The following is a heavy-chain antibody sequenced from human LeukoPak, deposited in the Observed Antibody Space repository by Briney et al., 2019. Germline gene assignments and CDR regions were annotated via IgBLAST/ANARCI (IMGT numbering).Heavy chain of an antibody. D-gene: IGHD1-26*01. J-gene: IGHJ4*02. CDR1: GFTFSSYA. CDR3: ARDPPGGGSYLDY. Sequence: GGSLRLSCAASGFTFSSYAMHWVRQTPGKGLEWVAVISYDGSNKYYADSVKGRFTISRDNSKNTLYLQMNSLRAEDTAVYYCARDPPGGGSYLDYWGQGTLVTVSS. V-gene: IGHV3-30-3*01. CDR2: ISYDGSNK.